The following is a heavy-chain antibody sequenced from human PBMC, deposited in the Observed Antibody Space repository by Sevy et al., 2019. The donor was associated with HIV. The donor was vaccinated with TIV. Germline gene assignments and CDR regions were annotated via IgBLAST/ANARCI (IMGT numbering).Heavy chain of an antibody. CDR3: ARDPGNSGNY. J-gene: IGHJ4*01. CDR1: GLTFSTYA. D-gene: IGHD1-1*01. Sequence: GGSLRLSCAASGLTFSTYAMHWLRQAPGKGLEWVAVISHDERTKYYADSVKGRFTISRDNSKNTLYLQMDSLRPEDTTIYYCARDPGNSGNYWGHGTLVTVSS. CDR2: ISHDERTK. V-gene: IGHV3-30*04.